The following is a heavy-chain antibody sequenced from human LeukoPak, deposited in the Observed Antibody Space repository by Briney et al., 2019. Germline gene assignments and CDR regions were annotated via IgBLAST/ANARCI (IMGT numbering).Heavy chain of an antibody. CDR2: IYPGDSDT. CDR1: GYNFTNYW. Sequence: GESLKISCLGSGYNFTNYWIAWVRQMPGKGLEWMGIIYPGDSDTRYSPSLQGQVTISADRSISPASLQWSSLKAPDTAMYYCTRLTGYCTSTTCSGPEGWFDPWGQGTLVTVSS. D-gene: IGHD2-2*01. J-gene: IGHJ5*02. V-gene: IGHV5-51*01. CDR3: TRLTGYCTSTTCSGPEGWFDP.